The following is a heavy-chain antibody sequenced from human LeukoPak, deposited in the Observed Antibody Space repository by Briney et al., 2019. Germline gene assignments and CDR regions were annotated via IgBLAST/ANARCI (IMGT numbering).Heavy chain of an antibody. Sequence: TGGSLRLSCAGSGFIFNNYAMHWVRQPPGKGLEWVSGISWNSGTIDYADSVRGRFTISRDNSKNTLYLQMNSLRAEDTAVYYCAKTPANYYDSSGYWSHFDYWGQGTLVTVSS. CDR2: ISWNSGTI. V-gene: IGHV3-9*01. J-gene: IGHJ4*02. D-gene: IGHD3-22*01. CDR3: AKTPANYYDSSGYWSHFDY. CDR1: GFIFNNYA.